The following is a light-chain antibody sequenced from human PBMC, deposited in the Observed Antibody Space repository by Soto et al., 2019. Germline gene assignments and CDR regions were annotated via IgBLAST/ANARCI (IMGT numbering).Light chain of an antibody. V-gene: IGLV2-14*01. CDR1: SSDFAVYNY. CDR2: AVS. J-gene: IGLJ1*01. CDR3: SSHNPIGTLQI. Sequence: QSVLTQPASVSGSPGQSITISCTGTSSDFAVYNYVSWYQVHPGKAPKLMIYAVSTRTSGVSNRFSGYKSGNTASLTISGLQAEDEADYYCSSHNPIGTLQIFGTGTKVTVL.